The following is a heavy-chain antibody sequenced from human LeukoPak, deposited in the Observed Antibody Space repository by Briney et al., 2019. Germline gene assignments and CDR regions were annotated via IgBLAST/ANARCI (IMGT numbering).Heavy chain of an antibody. CDR1: GGTFSSYA. D-gene: IGHD3-10*01. CDR3: AGRITMVRGVIMAFDI. Sequence: ASVKVSCKASGGTFSSYAISWVRQAPGQGLEWMGGIIPIFGTANYAQKFQGRVTVTADESTSTAYMELSSLRSEDTAVYYCAGRITMVRGVIMAFDIWGQGTMVTVSS. J-gene: IGHJ3*02. V-gene: IGHV1-69*13. CDR2: IIPIFGTA.